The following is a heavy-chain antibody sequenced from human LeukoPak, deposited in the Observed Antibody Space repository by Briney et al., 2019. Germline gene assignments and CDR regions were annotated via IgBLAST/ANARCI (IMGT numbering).Heavy chain of an antibody. Sequence: SETLSLTCAVSGYSIGSGYYWGWIRQPPGKGLEWIGSIYHSGSTYYNPSLKSRVTISVDTSKNQFSLKLSSVTAADTAVYYCARTDEYCGGDCYHFDYWGQGTLVTVSS. CDR1: GYSIGSGYY. CDR2: IYHSGST. V-gene: IGHV4-38-2*01. D-gene: IGHD2-21*01. J-gene: IGHJ4*02. CDR3: ARTDEYCGGDCYHFDY.